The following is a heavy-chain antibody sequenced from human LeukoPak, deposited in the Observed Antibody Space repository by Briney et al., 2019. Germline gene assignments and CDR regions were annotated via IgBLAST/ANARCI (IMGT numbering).Heavy chain of an antibody. J-gene: IGHJ4*02. CDR2: MYYSGST. V-gene: IGHV4-39*07. CDR3: ARDDQGATTSFDY. D-gene: IGHD1-26*01. Sequence: SETLSLTCNVSGGSISSSSYYWGWIRQPPGKGLEWIGSMYYSGSTYHNPSLKSRVTISVDTSKNQFSLKLSSVTAADTAVYYCARDDQGATTSFDYWGQGTLDTVSS. CDR1: GGSISSSSYY.